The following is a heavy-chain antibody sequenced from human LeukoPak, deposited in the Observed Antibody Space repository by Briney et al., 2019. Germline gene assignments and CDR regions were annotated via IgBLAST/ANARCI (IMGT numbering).Heavy chain of an antibody. CDR1: GYTFTSYG. V-gene: IGHV1-8*02. Sequence: ASVKVSCKASGYTFTSYGISWVRQAPGQGLEWMGGFDPEDGETIYAQKFQGRVTMTRNTSISTAYMELSSLRSEDTAVYYCARGGVVFGGVIAEIRFDPWGQGTLVTVSS. J-gene: IGHJ5*02. CDR2: FDPEDGET. D-gene: IGHD3-16*02. CDR3: ARGGVVFGGVIAEIRFDP.